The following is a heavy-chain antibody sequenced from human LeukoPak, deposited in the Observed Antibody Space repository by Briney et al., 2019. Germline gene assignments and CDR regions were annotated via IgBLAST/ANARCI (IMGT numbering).Heavy chain of an antibody. V-gene: IGHV4-4*07. D-gene: IGHD3-22*01. CDR2: IYTSGST. Sequence: PSETLSLTCTVSGGSISSYYWSWIRQPAGKGLEWIGRIYTSGSTNYNPSLKSRVTMSVDTSKNQFSLKLSSVTAADTAVYYCARDPLTYYYDSSGLGDDYWGQGTLVTVSS. J-gene: IGHJ4*01. CDR1: GGSISSYY. CDR3: ARDPLTYYYDSSGLGDDY.